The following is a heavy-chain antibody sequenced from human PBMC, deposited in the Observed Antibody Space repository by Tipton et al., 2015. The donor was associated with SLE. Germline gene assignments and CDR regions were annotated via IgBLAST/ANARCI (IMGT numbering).Heavy chain of an antibody. CDR2: IYYSGTT. J-gene: IGHJ4*02. Sequence: LRLSCTVSGGSISSSNYYWGWIRQPPGKGLEWIGTIYYSGTTYYNPSLKSRVTISVDTSKNQFSLKLSSVTAADTAVYYCARGDGYSQDYWGQGTLVTVSS. CDR1: GGSISSSNYY. D-gene: IGHD5-24*01. V-gene: IGHV4-39*07. CDR3: ARGDGYSQDY.